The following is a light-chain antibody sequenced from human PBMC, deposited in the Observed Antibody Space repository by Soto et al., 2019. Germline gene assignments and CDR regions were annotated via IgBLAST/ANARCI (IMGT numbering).Light chain of an antibody. CDR3: QQSGSAPRT. J-gene: IGKJ1*01. Sequence: EIVLTQSPGTLSLSPGERAILSCRASQSVSSDSLAWYRQKPGQAPRLLVYDASSRATGIPDRFSGSGSGTDFTLTISKLEHEDFAVYYCQQSGSAPRTFGQGTKVEIK. CDR2: DAS. CDR1: QSVSSDS. V-gene: IGKV3-20*01.